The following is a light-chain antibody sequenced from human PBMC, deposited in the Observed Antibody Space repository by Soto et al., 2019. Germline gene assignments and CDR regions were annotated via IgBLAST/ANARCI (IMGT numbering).Light chain of an antibody. V-gene: IGKV1-39*01. CDR1: QTISRY. Sequence: DIQMTQSPSSLSASVGDRVTITCRASQTISRYLNWYQQKPGKAPKLLIFAASSLQSGVPSRFSGSGSGTEFTLAISSLQPEDFATYYCQQSYSEAFGQGTKVDIK. CDR3: QQSYSEA. CDR2: AAS. J-gene: IGKJ1*01.